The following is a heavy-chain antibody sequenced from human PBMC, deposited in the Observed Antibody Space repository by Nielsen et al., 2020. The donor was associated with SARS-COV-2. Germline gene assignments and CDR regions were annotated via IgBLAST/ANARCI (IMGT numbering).Heavy chain of an antibody. CDR3: ARDLYSSGWYPYGDY. V-gene: IGHV3-7*01. D-gene: IGHD6-19*01. CDR2: IKQDGSEK. J-gene: IGHJ4*02. Sequence: VRQMPGKGLEWVANIKQDGSEKYYVDSVKGRFTISRDNAKNSLYLQMNSLRAEDTAVYYCARDLYSSGWYPYGDYWGQGTLVTVSS.